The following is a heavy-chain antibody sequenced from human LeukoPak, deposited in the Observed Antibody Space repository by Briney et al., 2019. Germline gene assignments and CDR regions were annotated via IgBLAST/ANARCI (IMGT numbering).Heavy chain of an antibody. V-gene: IGHV4-4*07. CDR2: IYSSGST. Sequence: PSETLSLTCTVSGGSIGSYYWNWIRQPAGKGLEWIGRIYSSGSTNYNPSLKGRVTMSVDTSKNQCSLRLSPVTAADTAIYYCAITYYHDSSGSSDAFDFWGQGTMVTVSS. D-gene: IGHD3-22*01. CDR3: AITYYHDSSGSSDAFDF. J-gene: IGHJ3*01. CDR1: GGSIGSYY.